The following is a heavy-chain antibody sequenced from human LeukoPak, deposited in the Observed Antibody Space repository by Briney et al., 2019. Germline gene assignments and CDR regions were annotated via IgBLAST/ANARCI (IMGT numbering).Heavy chain of an antibody. D-gene: IGHD2-2*01. J-gene: IGHJ5*02. Sequence: KPSETLSLTCTVSGGSISSYYWSWIRQPPGKGLEWIGYIYYSGSTYYNPSLKSRVTISVDTSKNQFSLKLNSVTAADSAVYYCARCGAQRNWFDPWGQGTLVTVSS. V-gene: IGHV4-59*08. CDR1: GGSISSYY. CDR3: ARCGAQRNWFDP. CDR2: IYYSGST.